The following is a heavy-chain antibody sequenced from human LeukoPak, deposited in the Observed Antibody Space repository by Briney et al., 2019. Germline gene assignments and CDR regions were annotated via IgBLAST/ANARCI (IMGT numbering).Heavy chain of an antibody. V-gene: IGHV4-59*08. J-gene: IGHJ5*02. D-gene: IGHD3-22*01. CDR2: VYYSGST. Sequence: SETLSLTCTVSGGSISSYYWSWIRQPPGKGLEWIGYVYYSGSTNYSPSLKSRVSISIDTSKNQFSLKLSSVTAADTAVYYCARHAPSSDSTGYPFDPWGQGTLVTGSS. CDR1: GGSISSYY. CDR3: ARHAPSSDSTGYPFDP.